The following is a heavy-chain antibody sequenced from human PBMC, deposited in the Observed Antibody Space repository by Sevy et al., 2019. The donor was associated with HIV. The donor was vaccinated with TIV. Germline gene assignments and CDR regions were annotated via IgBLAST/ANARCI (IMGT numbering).Heavy chain of an antibody. V-gene: IGHV5-51*01. CDR1: GYSFTSYW. CDR3: ARLVGNYYYGMDV. CDR2: IYPGDSDT. D-gene: IGHD1-26*01. Sequence: GESLKIYCKGSGYSFTSYWIGWVRQMAGKGLEWMGIIYPGDSDTRYSPSFEGQVTISADKSISTAYLQWSSLKASDTAMYYCARLVGNYYYGMDVWGQGTTVTVSS. J-gene: IGHJ6*02.